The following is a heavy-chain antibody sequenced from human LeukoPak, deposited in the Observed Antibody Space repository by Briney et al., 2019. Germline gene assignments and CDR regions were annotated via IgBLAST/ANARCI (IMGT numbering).Heavy chain of an antibody. Sequence: ASVKVSCKASGYTLTGYYMHWVRQAPGQGLEWMGCINPNSGDTKYAPKFQGRVTLTSDTSMNTAYMDLSRLRSDDTAIYSCARGGSVIVRDWFDPWGQGTLVTVSS. CDR2: INPNSGDT. D-gene: IGHD2-15*01. CDR1: GYTLTGYY. V-gene: IGHV1-2*02. J-gene: IGHJ5*02. CDR3: ARGGSVIVRDWFDP.